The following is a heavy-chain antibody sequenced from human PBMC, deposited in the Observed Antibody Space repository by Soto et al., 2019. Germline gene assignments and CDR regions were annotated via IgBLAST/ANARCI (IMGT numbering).Heavy chain of an antibody. Sequence: PSETLSLTCTVSGGPISSYYGGWFRQPPGKGLEWIGYIYYSGSTTYHPSLKSRVTISVDTSKNQFSLNLTSVTAADTAVYYCARLGGYYQAFDQWGQGSLVTVSS. V-gene: IGHV4-59*08. CDR1: GGPISSYY. J-gene: IGHJ4*02. CDR2: IYYSGST. D-gene: IGHD3-22*01. CDR3: ARLGGYYQAFDQ.